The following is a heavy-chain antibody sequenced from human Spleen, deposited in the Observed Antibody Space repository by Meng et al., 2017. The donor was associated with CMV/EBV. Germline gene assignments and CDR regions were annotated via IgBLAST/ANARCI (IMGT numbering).Heavy chain of an antibody. J-gene: IGHJ4*02. D-gene: IGHD2-21*01. Sequence: LSLTCAASGFTFSSYSMNWVRQAPGKGLEWVSSISSSSSYIYYADSVKGRFTISRDNAKNSLYLQMNSLRAEDTAVYYCAKYSAVGERLYYFDYWGQGTLVTVSS. CDR1: GFTFSSYS. CDR2: ISSSSSYI. CDR3: AKYSAVGERLYYFDY. V-gene: IGHV3-21*04.